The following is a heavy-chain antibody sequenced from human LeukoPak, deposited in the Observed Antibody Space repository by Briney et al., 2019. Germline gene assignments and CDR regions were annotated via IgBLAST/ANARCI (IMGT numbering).Heavy chain of an antibody. CDR2: IHNSGST. V-gene: IGHV4-30-4*01. CDR1: GGSISSGDYY. CDR3: ARDRFHYPSGRRSDWFDP. Sequence: SETLSLTCTVSGGSISSGDYYWTWIRQPPGKGLEWIGNIHNSGSTYYNPSLKSRVTMSVDTSKNQFSLKLSSVTAADTDVYYCARDRFHYPSGRRSDWFDPWGQGTLVTVSS. D-gene: IGHD3-10*01. J-gene: IGHJ5*02.